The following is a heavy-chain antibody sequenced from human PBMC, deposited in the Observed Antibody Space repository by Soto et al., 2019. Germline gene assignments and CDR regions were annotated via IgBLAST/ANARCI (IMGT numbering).Heavy chain of an antibody. CDR3: AKDRRFLEWLLYFDY. CDR2: ISGSGGST. D-gene: IGHD3-3*01. J-gene: IGHJ4*02. Sequence: CSLRLSCAASGFTFSSYAMSWVRQAPGKGLEWVSAISGSGGSTYYADSVKGRFTISRDNSKNTLYLQMNSLRAEDTAVYYCAKDRRFLEWLLYFDYWGQGTLVTVSS. V-gene: IGHV3-23*01. CDR1: GFTFSSYA.